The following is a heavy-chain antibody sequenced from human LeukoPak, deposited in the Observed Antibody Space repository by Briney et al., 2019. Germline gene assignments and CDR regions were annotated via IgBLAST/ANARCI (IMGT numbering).Heavy chain of an antibody. J-gene: IGHJ4*02. V-gene: IGHV4-34*01. D-gene: IGHD6-25*01. CDR2: INHSGST. Sequence: PSETLSLTCAVYGGSFSGYYWSWIRQPPGKGLEWIGEINHSGSTSYNPSLKSRVTISVDTSKNQFSLKLSSVTAADTAVYYCASKRLGAKLDYWGQGTLVTVSS. CDR3: ASKRLGAKLDY. CDR1: GGSFSGYY.